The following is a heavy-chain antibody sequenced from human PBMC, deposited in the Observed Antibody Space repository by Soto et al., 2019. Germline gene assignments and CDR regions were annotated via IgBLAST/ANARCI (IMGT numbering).Heavy chain of an antibody. J-gene: IGHJ4*02. V-gene: IGHV3-66*01. D-gene: IGHD3-22*01. Sequence: EVQLVESGGGLVQPGGSLRLSCVVSGFTVSSNYMSWVRQAPGKGLEWVSVIYSGGSTYYADSVKGRFTISRDNSKNTLYLQMNSRRAEDEAVYYCARGGSAYYRYPFDYWGQGTRVTVSS. CDR2: IYSGGST. CDR3: ARGGSAYYRYPFDY. CDR1: GFTVSSNY.